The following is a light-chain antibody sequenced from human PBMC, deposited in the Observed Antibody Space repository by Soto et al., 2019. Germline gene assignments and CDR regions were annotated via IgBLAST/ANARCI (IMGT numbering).Light chain of an antibody. J-gene: IGKJ2*02. Sequence: KHSASTLRASVGEGVTITCWASQCLXNWFDWYKQKPGTAPKLLICXSSNFESGVPSSFSGSGYGTEITITISSLQADDVESYCCQHYGGMCTFGQGTKVDIK. CDR1: QCLXNW. V-gene: IGKV1-5*01. CDR2: XSS. CDR3: QHYGGMCT.